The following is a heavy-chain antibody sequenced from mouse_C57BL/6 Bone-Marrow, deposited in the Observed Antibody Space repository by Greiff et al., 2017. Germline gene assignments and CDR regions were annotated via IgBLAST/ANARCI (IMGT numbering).Heavy chain of an antibody. V-gene: IGHV5-16*01. D-gene: IGHD2-2*01. Sequence: EVKLVASEGGLVQPGSSMKLSCTASGFTFSDYYMAWVRQVPEKGLEWVANINYDGSSTYYLDSLKSRFIISRDNAKNILYLQMSSLKSEDTATYYCARGVDYGYDGVDHYAMDYWGQGTSVTVSS. CDR2: INYDGSST. CDR1: GFTFSDYY. J-gene: IGHJ4*01. CDR3: ARGVDYGYDGVDHYAMDY.